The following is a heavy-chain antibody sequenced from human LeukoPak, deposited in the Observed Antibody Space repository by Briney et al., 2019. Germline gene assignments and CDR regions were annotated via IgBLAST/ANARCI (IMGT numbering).Heavy chain of an antibody. V-gene: IGHV1-2*06. Sequence: ASVKVSCKASGYTFTGYYMHWVRQAPGQGLEWMGRINPNNGATNYARKLQGRVTITGDTSISTAYMELSSLRSDDTAVYYCTRESGTYHGNDYWGQGTLVTVSS. D-gene: IGHD1-26*01. CDR3: TRESGTYHGNDY. J-gene: IGHJ4*02. CDR1: GYTFTGYY. CDR2: INPNNGAT.